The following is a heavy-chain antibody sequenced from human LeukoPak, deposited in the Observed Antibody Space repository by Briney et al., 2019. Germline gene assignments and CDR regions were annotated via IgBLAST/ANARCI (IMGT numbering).Heavy chain of an antibody. D-gene: IGHD6-13*01. Sequence: GVSLRLSCAASGFTFDDYGMSWVRQAPGKGLEWVANIKEDGGERYYVDSVKGRFTISRDNSKNTLYLQMNSLRAENTAVFYCAKCREGIAAPYTDYWGQGTLVTVSS. CDR2: IKEDGGER. CDR1: GFTFDDYG. V-gene: IGHV3-7*05. CDR3: AKCREGIAAPYTDY. J-gene: IGHJ4*02.